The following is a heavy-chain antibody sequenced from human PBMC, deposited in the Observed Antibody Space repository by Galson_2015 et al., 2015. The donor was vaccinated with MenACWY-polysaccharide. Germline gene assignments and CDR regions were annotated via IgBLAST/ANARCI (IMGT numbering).Heavy chain of an antibody. CDR2: INPNSGNT. D-gene: IGHD3-22*01. Sequence: GYSFSSYDINWVRQTTGQGLEWMGWINPNSGNTGYAQKFQGRVTMTRNTSISIAYMELSSLRSEDTAVYYCARGGKYYYDSSGYLNWFDPWGQGTLVTVSS. V-gene: IGHV1-8*01. CDR3: ARGGKYYYDSSGYLNWFDP. J-gene: IGHJ5*02. CDR1: GYSFSSYD.